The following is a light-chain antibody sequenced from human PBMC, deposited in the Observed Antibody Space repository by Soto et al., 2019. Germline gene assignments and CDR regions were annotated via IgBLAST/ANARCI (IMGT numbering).Light chain of an antibody. J-gene: IGKJ2*01. Sequence: DLVMTQSPLSLPVTPGEPASISCRSSQSLLHSNGYNYLDWYLQKPGQSPQLLIYLGSNRASGVPDRVSGSGSGTDFTLKISRVEAEDVGVYYCLQVLQTPYTFGQGTKLEIK. CDR3: LQVLQTPYT. CDR2: LGS. CDR1: QSLLHSNGYNY. V-gene: IGKV2-28*01.